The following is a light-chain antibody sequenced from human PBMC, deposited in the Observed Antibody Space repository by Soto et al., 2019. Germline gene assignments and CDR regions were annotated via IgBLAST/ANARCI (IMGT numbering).Light chain of an antibody. V-gene: IGKV3-20*01. CDR3: QQYGSSPPMYT. CDR1: QSVRSSY. Sequence: EMVLTQSPGTLSLSPGERATLSCRASQSVRSSYLAWYQQKPGQAPSLLIYGASSRATGIPDRFSGSGYGTDFTLTISRLDPEDFALYYCQQYGSSPPMYTFGQGTKLEIK. CDR2: GAS. J-gene: IGKJ2*01.